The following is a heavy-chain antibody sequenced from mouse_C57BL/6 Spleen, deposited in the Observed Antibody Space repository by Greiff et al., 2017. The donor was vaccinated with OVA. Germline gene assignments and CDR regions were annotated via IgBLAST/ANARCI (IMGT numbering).Heavy chain of an antibody. CDR2: INPSTGGT. CDR1: GYSFTGYY. Sequence: EVQLQQSGPELVKPGASVKISCKASGYSFTGYYMNWVKQSPEKSLEWIGEINPSTGGTTYNQKFKAKATLTVDKSSSTAYMQLKSLTSEDSAVYYCARDYGAYAMDYWGQGTSVTVSS. J-gene: IGHJ4*01. CDR3: ARDYGAYAMDY. V-gene: IGHV1-42*01. D-gene: IGHD1-1*01.